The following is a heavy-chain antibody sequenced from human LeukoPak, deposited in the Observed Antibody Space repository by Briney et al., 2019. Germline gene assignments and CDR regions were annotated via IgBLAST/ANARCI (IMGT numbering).Heavy chain of an antibody. D-gene: IGHD3-22*01. J-gene: IGHJ4*02. CDR1: GFTLDNYA. CDR3: AKDLLDYYDSSGYYYFDY. CDR2: ISWNSGSI. V-gene: IGHV3-9*01. Sequence: GRSLRLSCAASGFTLDNYAMHWVRQAPGKGLEWDSGISWNSGSIGYADSVKGRFTISRDNAKNSLYLQMNSLRAEDTALYYCAKDLLDYYDSSGYYYFDYWGQGTLVTVSS.